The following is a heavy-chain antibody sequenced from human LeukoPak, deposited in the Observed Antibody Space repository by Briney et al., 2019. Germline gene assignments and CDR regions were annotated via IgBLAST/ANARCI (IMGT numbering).Heavy chain of an antibody. CDR1: GVTFSDYA. CDR3: ARDLIGGYNGGYFDS. V-gene: IGHV3-21*01. Sequence: GGSLRLSCAASGVTFSDYAMSWVRQAPGKGLEWVSSISSSNSYIYYADPVKGRFTISKDDAKNSLSLHMNSLRAEDTAVYYCARDLIGGYNGGYFDSWGQGILVTVSS. D-gene: IGHD5-24*01. J-gene: IGHJ4*02. CDR2: ISSSNSYI.